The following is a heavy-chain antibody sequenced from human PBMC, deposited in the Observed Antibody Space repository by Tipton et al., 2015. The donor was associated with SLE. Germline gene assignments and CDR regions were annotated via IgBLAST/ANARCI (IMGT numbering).Heavy chain of an antibody. J-gene: IGHJ4*02. CDR1: GFTFSSYS. D-gene: IGHD1-26*01. Sequence: SLRPSCAASGFTFSSYSMNWVRQAPGKGLEWVSSISSSSSYIYYADSVKGRFTISRDNAKNSLYLQMNSLRAEDTAVYYCARGLYQSGSSDYWGQGTLVTVSS. CDR3: ARGLYQSGSSDY. CDR2: ISSSSSYI. V-gene: IGHV3-21*01.